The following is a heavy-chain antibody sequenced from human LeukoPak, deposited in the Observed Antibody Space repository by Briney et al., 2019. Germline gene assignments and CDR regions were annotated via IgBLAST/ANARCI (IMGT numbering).Heavy chain of an antibody. CDR1: GGSISSGDYC. D-gene: IGHD4-17*01. V-gene: IGHV4-30-4*01. CDR2: IYYSGST. CDR3: ARATAYGPLSYYFDY. J-gene: IGHJ4*02. Sequence: SQTLSLTCTVSGGSISSGDYCWSWIRQPPGKGLEWIGYIYYSGSTYYNPSLKSRVTISVDTSKNQFSLKLSSVTAADTAVYYCARATAYGPLSYYFDYWGQGTLVTVSS.